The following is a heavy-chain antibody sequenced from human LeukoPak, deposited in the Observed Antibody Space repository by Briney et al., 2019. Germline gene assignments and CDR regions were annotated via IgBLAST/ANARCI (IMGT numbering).Heavy chain of an antibody. J-gene: IGHJ4*02. CDR1: VHLYYVCT. V-gene: IGHV3-20*04. D-gene: IGHD3-16*02. CDR2: INRNGGST. Sequence: GGSLRLSCAFSVHLYYVCTVRWVPEATGKWLEWIREINRNGGSTGYVDSVKGRFTISRDNAKNSLYLQMNSLRAEDTALYYCARDWFTRLGELSPDRAFDYWGQGTLVTVSS. CDR3: ARDWFTRLGELSPDRAFDY.